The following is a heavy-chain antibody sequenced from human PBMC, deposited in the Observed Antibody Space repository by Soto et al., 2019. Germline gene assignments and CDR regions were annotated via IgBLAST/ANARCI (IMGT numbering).Heavy chain of an antibody. D-gene: IGHD3-22*01. V-gene: IGHV4-59*08. J-gene: IGHJ5*01. CDR1: GGSISSYY. CDR2: IYYTGTT. Sequence: SETLSLTCTVSGGSISSYYWSWIRQPPGKGLEWIGYIYYTGTTTYNPSIKSRVTISVDSSKNQFSLNLTSVSAADTAVYYCARLGGFYQSLDSWGQGTLVSVSS. CDR3: ARLGGFYQSLDS.